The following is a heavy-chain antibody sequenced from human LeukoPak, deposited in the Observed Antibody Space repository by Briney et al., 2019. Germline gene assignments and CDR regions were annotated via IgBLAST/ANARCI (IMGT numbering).Heavy chain of an antibody. CDR1: GGSISSHY. D-gene: IGHD5-24*01. CDR3: ARGDGYNYRHFDY. V-gene: IGHV4-59*11. CDR2: VYYSGST. J-gene: IGHJ4*02. Sequence: PSETLSLTCTVSGGSISSHYWSWIRQPPGKRLEWIGYVYYSGSTNYNPSLKSRVTISVDTSNNQFSLKLSSVTAADTALYYCARGDGYNYRHFDYWGQGTLVTVSS.